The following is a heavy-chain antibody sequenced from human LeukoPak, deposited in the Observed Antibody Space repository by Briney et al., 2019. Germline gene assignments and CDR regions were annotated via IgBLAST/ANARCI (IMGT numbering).Heavy chain of an antibody. D-gene: IGHD1-26*01. CDR3: AREATIVGATII. Sequence: SETLSLTCTVSGGSVNTYYWSWIRQSAGQGLEWIGHISTSGSTNYNHSLKSRITMSVDTSKNQFSLKLRSVTAADTGVYYCAREATIVGATIIWGQGTLVTVSS. V-gene: IGHV4-4*07. J-gene: IGHJ4*02. CDR2: ISTSGST. CDR1: GGSVNTYY.